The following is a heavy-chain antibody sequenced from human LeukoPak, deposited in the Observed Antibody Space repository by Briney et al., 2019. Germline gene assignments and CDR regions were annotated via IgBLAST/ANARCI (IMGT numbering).Heavy chain of an antibody. CDR1: GYGFTTYW. J-gene: IGHJ6*02. CDR3: ARRSSVAVAGFYYYGMDV. D-gene: IGHD6-19*01. CDR2: IYPGDSDT. Sequence: GESLKISCKGSGYGFTTYWIGWVRQMPGKGLEWMGIIYPGDSDTRYSPSFQGQVTISADKSISTAYLQWSSLKASDTAMYYCARRSSVAVAGFYYYGMDVWGQGTSVTVSS. V-gene: IGHV5-51*01.